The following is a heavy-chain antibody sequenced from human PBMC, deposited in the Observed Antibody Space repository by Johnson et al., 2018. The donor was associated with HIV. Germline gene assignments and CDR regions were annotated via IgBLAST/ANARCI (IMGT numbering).Heavy chain of an antibody. Sequence: VQLVESGGGLVQPGGSLRLSCAASGFTFSSYAMHWVRQAPGKGLEYVSAISSNGGSTYYANSVKGRFTISRDNSKNTLYLQMGSLRAEDMAVYYCARGLTIFGVVTDAFDFWGQGTMVTVSS. CDR1: GFTFSSYA. CDR2: ISSNGGST. CDR3: ARGLTIFGVVTDAFDF. V-gene: IGHV3-64*01. D-gene: IGHD3-3*01. J-gene: IGHJ3*01.